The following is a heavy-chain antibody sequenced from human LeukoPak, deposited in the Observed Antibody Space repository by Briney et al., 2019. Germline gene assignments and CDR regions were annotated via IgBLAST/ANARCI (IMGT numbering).Heavy chain of an antibody. D-gene: IGHD3-3*01. J-gene: IGHJ4*02. CDR3: ARLKSEWQGDYFDY. V-gene: IGHV3-7*01. Sequence: GGSLRLSCAASGLTYNSYWMSWVRQAPGKGPQWVAHINQDGSKSNYVDSVKGRFTISRDNAKNSLYLQMSSLRAEDTAVYYCARLKSEWQGDYFDYWGRGTLVTVSS. CDR2: INQDGSKS. CDR1: GLTYNSYW.